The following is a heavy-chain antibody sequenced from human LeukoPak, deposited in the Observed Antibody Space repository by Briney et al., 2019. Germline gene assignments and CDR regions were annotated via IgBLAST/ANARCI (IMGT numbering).Heavy chain of an antibody. CDR1: GFTFSSYT. J-gene: IGHJ4*02. V-gene: IGHV3-21*01. D-gene: IGHD5-12*01. CDR2: ISSSSSYI. Sequence: PGGSLRLSCAASGFTFSSYTINWVRQAPGKGLEWVSSISSSSSYIYFADSVKGRFTISRDNAKNSLYLQMNSLRAEDTAVYYCAREFGHDRWYFDYWGQGALVTVSS. CDR3: AREFGHDRWYFDY.